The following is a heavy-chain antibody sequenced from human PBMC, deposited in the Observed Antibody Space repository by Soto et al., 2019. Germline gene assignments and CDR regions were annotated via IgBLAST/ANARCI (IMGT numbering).Heavy chain of an antibody. J-gene: IGHJ6*02. V-gene: IGHV3-30-3*01. CDR2: TSYDGSNK. Sequence: LRLSCAASGFTFSHYAIHWVRQAPGKGLEWVAVTSYDGSNKYYTDSVEGRFTISRDNSKNTVFLQMNSLRPEDTALYYCARAGDVYDFWIGSLARYYYGMDVWGRGTTVTVSS. CDR1: GFTFSHYA. D-gene: IGHD3-3*01. CDR3: ARAGDVYDFWIGSLARYYYGMDV.